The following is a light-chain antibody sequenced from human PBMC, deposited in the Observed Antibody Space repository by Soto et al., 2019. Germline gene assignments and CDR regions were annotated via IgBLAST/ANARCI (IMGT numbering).Light chain of an antibody. CDR3: SSYGGSSNLV. CDR2: EVS. V-gene: IGLV2-8*01. J-gene: IGLJ3*02. Sequence: QSALTQPPSASGSPGQSVTISCTGTSSDVGGYNYVSWYQQQPGKAPKLMIYEVSKRPSGVPDRFSGSKSGNTASLTVSWLQAEDEADYYCSSYGGSSNLVFGGGTKLTVL. CDR1: SSDVGGYNY.